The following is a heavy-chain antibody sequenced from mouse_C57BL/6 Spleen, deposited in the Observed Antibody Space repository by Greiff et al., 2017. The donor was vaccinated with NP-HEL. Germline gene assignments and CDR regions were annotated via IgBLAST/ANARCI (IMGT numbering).Heavy chain of an antibody. J-gene: IGHJ3*01. V-gene: IGHV3-6*01. CDR1: GYSITSGYY. CDR3: ARGYDGFAY. D-gene: IGHD2-2*01. Sequence: EVKVEESGPGLVKPSQSLSLTCSVTGYSITSGYYWNWIRQFPGNKLEWMGYISYDGSNNYNPSLKNRISITRDTSKNQFFLKLNSVTTEDTATYYCARGYDGFAYWGQGTLVTVSA. CDR2: ISYDGSN.